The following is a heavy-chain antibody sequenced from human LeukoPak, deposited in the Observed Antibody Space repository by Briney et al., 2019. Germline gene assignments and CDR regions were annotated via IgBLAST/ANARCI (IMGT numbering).Heavy chain of an antibody. Sequence: GGSLRLSCAASGFTFSSYAMHWVRQAPGKGLEWVAVISYDGSNKYYADSVKGRFTISRDNSKDTLYLQMNSLRAEDTAVYYCARDPEKIAAVASRAFDIWGQGTMVTVSS. CDR2: ISYDGSNK. D-gene: IGHD6-19*01. V-gene: IGHV3-30*04. J-gene: IGHJ3*02. CDR3: ARDPEKIAAVASRAFDI. CDR1: GFTFSSYA.